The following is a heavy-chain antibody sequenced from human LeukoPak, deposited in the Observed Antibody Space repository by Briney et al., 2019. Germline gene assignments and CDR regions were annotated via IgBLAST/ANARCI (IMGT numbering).Heavy chain of an antibody. CDR2: ISWDGGST. V-gene: IGHV3-43*01. J-gene: IGHJ4*02. CDR1: GFTFDDYT. Sequence: GGSLRLSCAASGFTFDDYTMHWVRQAPGEGLEWVSLISWDGGSTYYADSVKGRFTISRDNSKNSLYLQMNSLRTEDTALYYCAKDNRRAGSGSFDYWGQGTLVTVSS. D-gene: IGHD1-26*01. CDR3: AKDNRRAGSGSFDY.